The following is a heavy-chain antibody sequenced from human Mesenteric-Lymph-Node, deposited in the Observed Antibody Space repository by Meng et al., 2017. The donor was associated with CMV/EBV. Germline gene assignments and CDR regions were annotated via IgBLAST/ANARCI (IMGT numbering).Heavy chain of an antibody. Sequence: GEGGCFSGSPCSWLRQRAGKGLESIGEINHSGSTTYTPSLKSRVTISVDTSKKQFSLKLSSVTAADTAVYYCASKGVVAAEYYFDYWGQGTLVTVSS. CDR3: ASKGVVAAEYYFDY. V-gene: IGHV4-34*01. CDR1: GGCFSGSP. CDR2: INHSGST. D-gene: IGHD6-13*01. J-gene: IGHJ4*02.